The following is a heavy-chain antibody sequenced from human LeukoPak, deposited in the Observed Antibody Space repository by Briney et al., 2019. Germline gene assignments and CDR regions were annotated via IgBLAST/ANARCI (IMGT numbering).Heavy chain of an antibody. V-gene: IGHV1-18*01. Sequence: APVKVSCKASGYTFTSYGISWVRQAPGQGLEWMGWISAYNGNTNYAQKLQGRVTMTTDTSTGTAYMELRSLRSDDTAVYYCARVGDGYTAVDYDYWGQGTLVTVSS. CDR3: ARVGDGYTAVDYDY. CDR2: ISAYNGNT. D-gene: IGHD5-24*01. J-gene: IGHJ4*02. CDR1: GYTFTSYG.